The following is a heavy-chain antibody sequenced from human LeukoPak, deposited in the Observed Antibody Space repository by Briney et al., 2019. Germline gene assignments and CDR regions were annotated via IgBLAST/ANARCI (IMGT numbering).Heavy chain of an antibody. CDR1: GGSISSGGYY. Sequence: SETLSLTCTVSGGSISSGGYYWSWIRQHPGKGLEWIGYIYYSGSTYYNPSLKSRVTISVDTSKNQFSPKLSSVTAADTAVYYCARGEAMMATTFDYWGQGTLVTVSS. D-gene: IGHD5-24*01. V-gene: IGHV4-31*03. CDR2: IYYSGST. J-gene: IGHJ4*02. CDR3: ARGEAMMATTFDY.